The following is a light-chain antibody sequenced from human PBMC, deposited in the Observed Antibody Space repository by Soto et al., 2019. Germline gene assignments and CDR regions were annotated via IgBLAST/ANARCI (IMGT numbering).Light chain of an antibody. Sequence: DIVMTQSPDSLAVSLGERATINCKSNQSVLFTSNNKNYLAWYQQRPGQPPKLFLNWASTRESGVPDRFSGSGSGTDFTLTINGLQAEDVAVYFCQQYHTTPFTFGPGTKVDIK. V-gene: IGKV4-1*01. CDR2: WAS. CDR1: QSVLFTSNNKNY. CDR3: QQYHTTPFT. J-gene: IGKJ3*01.